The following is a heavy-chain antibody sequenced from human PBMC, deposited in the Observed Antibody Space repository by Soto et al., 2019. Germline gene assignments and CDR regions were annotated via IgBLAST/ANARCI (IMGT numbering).Heavy chain of an antibody. V-gene: IGHV4-59*01. CDR1: GGSISSYY. CDR2: IYYSGST. D-gene: IGHD6-19*01. J-gene: IGHJ5*02. Sequence: SETLSLTCTVSGGSISSYYWSWIRQPPGKGLEWIGYIYYSGSTNYNPSLKSRVTISVDTSKNQFSLKLSSVTAADTAVYYCASSSGWYGDWFDPWGQGTLVTVSS. CDR3: ASSSGWYGDWFDP.